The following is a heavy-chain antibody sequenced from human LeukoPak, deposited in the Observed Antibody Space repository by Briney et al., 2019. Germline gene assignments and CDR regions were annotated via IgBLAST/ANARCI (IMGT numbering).Heavy chain of an antibody. D-gene: IGHD3-22*01. Sequence: ASVKVSCKASGYTFTGYYMHWVRQAPGQGLEWMGRINPNSGGTNYAQKFQGRVTMTRDTSISTAYMELSRLRSDDTAVYYCARAKDSSGHTDFDYWGQGTLVTVSS. CDR1: GYTFTGYY. J-gene: IGHJ4*02. CDR2: INPNSGGT. CDR3: ARAKDSSGHTDFDY. V-gene: IGHV1-2*06.